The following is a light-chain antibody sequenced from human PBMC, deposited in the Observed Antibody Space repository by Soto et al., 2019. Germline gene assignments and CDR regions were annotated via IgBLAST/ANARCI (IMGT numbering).Light chain of an antibody. CDR3: QQYGSSPSVA. Sequence: EIVLTQSPGTLSLSPGERATLSCRASQSVSSSYLAWYQQKPGQAPRLLIYGASSRATGIPDRFSGSGSGTDFTLTISRLEPEDFAAYYCQQYGSSPSVAFGQGTKLDVK. J-gene: IGKJ1*01. CDR1: QSVSSSY. CDR2: GAS. V-gene: IGKV3-20*01.